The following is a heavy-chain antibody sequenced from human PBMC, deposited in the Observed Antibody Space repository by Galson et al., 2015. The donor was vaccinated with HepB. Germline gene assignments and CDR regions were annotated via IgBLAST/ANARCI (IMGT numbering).Heavy chain of an antibody. V-gene: IGHV1-18*01. CDR1: GYTFTSYG. Sequence: SVKVSCKASGYTFTSYGISWVRQAPGQGLEWMGWISTYNGNTNYAQKLQGRVTMTTDTSTSTAYMELRSLRSDDTAVYYCARARIDDYVWGSYRLIAFDIWGQGTMVTVSS. J-gene: IGHJ3*02. CDR2: ISTYNGNT. D-gene: IGHD3-16*02. CDR3: ARARIDDYVWGSYRLIAFDI.